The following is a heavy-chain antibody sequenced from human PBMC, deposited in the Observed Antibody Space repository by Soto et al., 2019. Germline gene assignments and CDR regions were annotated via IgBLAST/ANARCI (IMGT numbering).Heavy chain of an antibody. CDR3: AKDPDGDYPAYGMDV. V-gene: IGHV3-23*01. CDR1: GFTFSSYA. J-gene: IGHJ6*02. Sequence: EVQLLESGGGLVQPGGSLRLSCAASGFTFSSYAMSWVRQAPGKGLEWVSAISGSGGSTYYADSVKGRFTISRDNSKNTRYMQMKSLRAEDTAVYYCAKDPDGDYPAYGMDVWGQGTTVTVSS. CDR2: ISGSGGST. D-gene: IGHD4-17*01.